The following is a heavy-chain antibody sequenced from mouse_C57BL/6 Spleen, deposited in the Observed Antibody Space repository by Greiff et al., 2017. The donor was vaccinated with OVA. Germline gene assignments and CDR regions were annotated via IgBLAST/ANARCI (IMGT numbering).Heavy chain of an antibody. J-gene: IGHJ3*01. D-gene: IGHD1-1*01. CDR1: GYTFTDYN. CDR2: INPNNGGT. CDR3: ATYYYGSSYGFAY. Sequence: VQLQQSGPELVKPGASVKIPCKASGYTFTDYNMDWVKQSHGKSLEWIGDINPNNGGTIYNQKFKGKATLTVDKSSSTAYMEIRSLTSEDTAVYYCATYYYGSSYGFAYWGQGTQVTVSA. V-gene: IGHV1-18*01.